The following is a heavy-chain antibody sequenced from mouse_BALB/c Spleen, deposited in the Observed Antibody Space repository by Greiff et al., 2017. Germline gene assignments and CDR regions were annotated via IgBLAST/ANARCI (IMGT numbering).Heavy chain of an antibody. D-gene: IGHD6-1*01. V-gene: IGHV14-1*02. CDR2: IATENGNT. CDR1: GFNIKDYY. J-gene: IGHJ2*01. CDR3: ATTSLDY. Sequence: VQLQQSGAELVRPGALVKLSCTVSGFNIKDYYMHWVNQRPEQGLEWIGWIATENGNTIYDTKVQGNASITADTSSNTAYLQLNSLTSDDTAVYYCATTSLDYWGQGTTLTVSS.